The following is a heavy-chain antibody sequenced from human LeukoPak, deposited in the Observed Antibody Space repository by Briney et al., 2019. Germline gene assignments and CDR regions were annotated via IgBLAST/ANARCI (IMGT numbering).Heavy chain of an antibody. CDR1: GFTFSSYS. CDR2: ISSSSSYI. CDR3: AITPGLNCSSTSCYTIAQDY. V-gene: IGHV3-21*01. D-gene: IGHD2-2*02. Sequence: GGSLRLSCAASGFTFSSYSMNWVRQAAGKGLEWVSSISSSSSYIYYADSVKGRFTISRDNAKNSLYLQMNSLRAEDTAVYYCAITPGLNCSSTSCYTIAQDYWGQGTLVTVSS. J-gene: IGHJ4*02.